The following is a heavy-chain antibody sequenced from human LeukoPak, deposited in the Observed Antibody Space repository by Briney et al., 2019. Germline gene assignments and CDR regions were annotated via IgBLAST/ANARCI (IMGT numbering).Heavy chain of an antibody. V-gene: IGHV4-39*01. CDR1: GGSINSANYY. Sequence: SETLSLTCTVSGGSINSANYYWGWLRQPPGKGLEWIGSIYYSETTYDNPSLKSRVTISIETSKNQFSLKLSSVTAPDTAVYYCARQRADYYYYYVDVWGKGSTVAVS. J-gene: IGHJ6*03. CDR2: IYYSETT. CDR3: ARQRADYYYYYVDV.